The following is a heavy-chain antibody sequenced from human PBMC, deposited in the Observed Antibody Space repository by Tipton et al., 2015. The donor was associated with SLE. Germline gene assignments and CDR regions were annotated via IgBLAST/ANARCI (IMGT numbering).Heavy chain of an antibody. CDR2: INPNSGGT. CDR3: ARERIRIQSSTSCYTMGY. CDR1: GYTFTGYY. D-gene: IGHD2-2*02. Sequence: QVQLVQSGAEVKKPGASVKVSCKASGYTFTGYYMHWVRQAPGQGLEWMGWINPNSGGTNYAQKLQGRVTMTTDTSTSTAYMELRSLRSDDTAVYYCARERIRIQSSTSCYTMGYWGQGTLVTVSS. J-gene: IGHJ4*02. V-gene: IGHV1-2*02.